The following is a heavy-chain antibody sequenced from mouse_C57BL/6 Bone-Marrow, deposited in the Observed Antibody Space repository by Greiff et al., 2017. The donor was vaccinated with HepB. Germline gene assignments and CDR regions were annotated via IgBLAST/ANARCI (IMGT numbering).Heavy chain of an antibody. CDR1: GYTFTSYW. CDR3: ARDYYGSSFAMDY. Sequence: QVQLQQPGAELVMPGASVKLSCKASGYTFTSYWMHWVKQRPGQGLEWIGEIDPSDSYTNYNQKFKGKSTLTVDKSSSTAYMQLSSLTSEDSAVYYCARDYYGSSFAMDYWGQRTSVTVSS. CDR2: IDPSDSYT. D-gene: IGHD1-1*01. V-gene: IGHV1-69*01. J-gene: IGHJ4*01.